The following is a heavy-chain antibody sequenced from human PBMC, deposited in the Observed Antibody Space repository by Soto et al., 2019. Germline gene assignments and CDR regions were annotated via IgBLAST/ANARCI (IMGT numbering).Heavy chain of an antibody. CDR2: INHSGST. CDR1: GGSFSGYY. J-gene: IGHJ4*02. Sequence: SETLSLTCAVYGGSFSGYYWSWIRQPPGKGLEWIGEINHSGSTNYNPSLKSRVTISVDTSKNQFSLKLSSVTAADTAVYYCARGRTTVTNPPIYYFDYWGQGTLVTVSS. CDR3: ARGRTTVTNPPIYYFDY. D-gene: IGHD4-17*01. V-gene: IGHV4-34*01.